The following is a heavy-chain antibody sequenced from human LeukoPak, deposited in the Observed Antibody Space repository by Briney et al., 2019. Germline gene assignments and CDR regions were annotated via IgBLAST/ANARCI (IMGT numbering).Heavy chain of an antibody. CDR2: ISWNSGSI. Sequence: PGGSPRLSCAASGFTFDDYAMHWVRQAPGKGLEWVSGISWNSGSIGYADSVKGRFTISRDNAKNSLYLQMNSLRAEDTALYYCANLPVDYGGNSGSSISDYWGQGTLVTVSS. CDR3: ANLPVDYGGNSGSSISDY. V-gene: IGHV3-9*01. J-gene: IGHJ4*02. CDR1: GFTFDDYA. D-gene: IGHD4-23*01.